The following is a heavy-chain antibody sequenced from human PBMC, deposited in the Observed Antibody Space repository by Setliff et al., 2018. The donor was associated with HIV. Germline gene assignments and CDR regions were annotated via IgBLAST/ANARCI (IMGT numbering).Heavy chain of an antibody. CDR2: MNPNSGNA. D-gene: IGHD3-22*01. J-gene: IGHJ3*02. CDR3: ARCYYDSSGPTDAFDI. CDR1: GYTFTSYD. V-gene: IGHV1-8*03. Sequence: ASVKVSCKASGYTFTSYDINWVRQATGQGLEWMGWMNPNSGNAGYAQKFQGRVTITRNTSISTAYMELSSLRSEDTAVYYCARCYYDSSGPTDAFDIWGQGTVVTVS.